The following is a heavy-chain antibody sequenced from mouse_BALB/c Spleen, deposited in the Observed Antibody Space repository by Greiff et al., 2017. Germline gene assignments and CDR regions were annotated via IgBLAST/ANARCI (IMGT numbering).Heavy chain of an antibody. D-gene: IGHD1-1*01. CDR3: ARSAQVLRYFDV. CDR2: ISSGSSNI. CDR1: GFTFSSFG. J-gene: IGHJ1*01. Sequence: EVQRVESGGGLVQPGGSRKLSCAASGFTFSSFGMHWVRQSPEKGLEWVAYISSGSSNIYYADTVKGRYTISRDNPKNTLFLQMTSLRAEGTAMYYCARSAQVLRYFDVWGAGTTVTVSS. V-gene: IGHV5-17*02.